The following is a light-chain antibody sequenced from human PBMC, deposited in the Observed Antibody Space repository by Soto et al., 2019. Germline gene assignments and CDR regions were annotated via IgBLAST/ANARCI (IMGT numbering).Light chain of an antibody. Sequence: EIVLTQSPDTLSLSPGERATLSCRASQSVSNNYLAWYQQKPGQAPRLLIYGASARATGIPARFSGSGSGTEFTLTISSLQSEDFAVYYCQQYNNWPPTFGQGTRLEIK. V-gene: IGKV3-15*01. CDR2: GAS. CDR1: QSVSNN. CDR3: QQYNNWPPT. J-gene: IGKJ5*01.